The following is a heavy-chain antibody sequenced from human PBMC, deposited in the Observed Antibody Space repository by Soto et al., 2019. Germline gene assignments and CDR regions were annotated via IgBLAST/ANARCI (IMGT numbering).Heavy chain of an antibody. D-gene: IGHD1-26*01. CDR1: GGSISSSSYY. CDR3: ARHVGYDSGSYGDFDY. Sequence: QLQLQESGPGLVKPSETLSLTCTVSGGSISSSSYYWGWIRQPPGKGLEWIGSIYYSGSTYYNPSLKSRVTISVDTSKNQFSLKLSSVTAADTAVYYCARHVGYDSGSYGDFDYWGQGTLVTVSS. J-gene: IGHJ4*02. CDR2: IYYSGST. V-gene: IGHV4-39*01.